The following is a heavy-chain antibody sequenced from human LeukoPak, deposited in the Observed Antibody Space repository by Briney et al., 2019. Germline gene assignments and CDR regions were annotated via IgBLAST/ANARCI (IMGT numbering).Heavy chain of an antibody. V-gene: IGHV3-11*01. CDR3: ARDGDTTSKVDY. J-gene: IGHJ4*02. CDR2: ITRSGG. D-gene: IGHD7-27*01. Sequence: GGSLRLSCAASGFTFSDYCMSWIRQAPGKGLEWISYITRSGGFYADSVKGRFTISRDNAKNSLYLQMNSLRVEDTAVYYCARDGDTTSKVDYLGQGTLVTVSS. CDR1: GFTFSDYC.